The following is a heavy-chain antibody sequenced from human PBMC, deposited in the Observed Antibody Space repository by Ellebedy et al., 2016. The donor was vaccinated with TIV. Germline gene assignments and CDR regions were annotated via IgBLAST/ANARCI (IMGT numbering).Heavy chain of an antibody. CDR3: ASPGTIGPQDTFDS. V-gene: IGHV5-51*01. J-gene: IGHJ3*02. Sequence: GESLKISXKGSGYSFSNHWIAWVRQMPGKGLEWLGIIYPGDSDSRYSPSFQGQVTISADKSTKAAFLQWSSLQASDTAMYFCASPGTIGPQDTFDSWGQGTMVTVSS. CDR2: IYPGDSDS. D-gene: IGHD3-9*01. CDR1: GYSFSNHW.